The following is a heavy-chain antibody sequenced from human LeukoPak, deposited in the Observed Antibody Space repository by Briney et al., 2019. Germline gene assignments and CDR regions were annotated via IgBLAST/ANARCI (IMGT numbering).Heavy chain of an antibody. CDR2: IYYSGST. D-gene: IGHD5-18*01. V-gene: IGHV4-59*08. CDR3: ARSLTAMVFDY. CDR1: GGSISSYY. Sequence: PSGTLSLTCTVSGGSISSYYWSWIRQPPGKGLEWIGYIYYSGSTNYNPSLKSRVTISVGTSKNQFSLKLSSVTAADTAVYYCARSLTAMVFDYRGQGTLVTVSS. J-gene: IGHJ4*02.